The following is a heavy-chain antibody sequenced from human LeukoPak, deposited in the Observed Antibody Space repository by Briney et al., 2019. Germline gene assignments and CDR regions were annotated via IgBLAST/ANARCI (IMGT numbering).Heavy chain of an antibody. CDR1: GGSISSSSYY. D-gene: IGHD6-19*01. CDR3: ARGVEAVAGGPGPYNWFDP. CDR2: IYYSGST. Sequence: SETLSLTCTVSGGSISSSSYYWGWIRQPPGKGLEWIGSIYYSGSTYYNPSLKSRVTISVDTSKNQFSLKLSSVTAADTAVYYCARGVEAVAGGPGPYNWFDPWGQGTLVTVSS. V-gene: IGHV4-39*07. J-gene: IGHJ5*02.